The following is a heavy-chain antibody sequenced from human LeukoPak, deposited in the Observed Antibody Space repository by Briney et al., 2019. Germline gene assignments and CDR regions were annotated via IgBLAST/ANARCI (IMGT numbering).Heavy chain of an antibody. J-gene: IGHJ3*02. CDR3: ARVLVCSGGSCYSGFVGAFDI. Sequence: SQTLSLTCTVSGGSISSYYWSWIRQPPGKGLEWIGYILTSGSTNYNPSLKSRVTISVNTSKNQFSLKLSSVTAADTAVYYCARVLVCSGGSCYSGFVGAFDIWGQGTMVTVSS. V-gene: IGHV4-59*01. CDR2: ILTSGST. D-gene: IGHD2-15*01. CDR1: GGSISSYY.